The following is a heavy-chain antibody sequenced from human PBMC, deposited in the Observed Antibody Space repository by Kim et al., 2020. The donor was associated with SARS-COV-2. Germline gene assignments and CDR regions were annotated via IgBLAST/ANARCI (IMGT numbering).Heavy chain of an antibody. CDR2: ISGSGGST. V-gene: IGHV3-23*01. J-gene: IGHJ4*02. D-gene: IGHD2-15*01. Sequence: GGSLRLSCAASGFTFSSYAMSWVRQAPGKGLEWVSAISGSGGSTYYADSVKGRFTISRDNSKNTLYLQMNSLRAEDTAVYYCAKSYLNVVVVAATVDYWGQGTLVTVSS. CDR1: GFTFSSYA. CDR3: AKSYLNVVVVAATVDY.